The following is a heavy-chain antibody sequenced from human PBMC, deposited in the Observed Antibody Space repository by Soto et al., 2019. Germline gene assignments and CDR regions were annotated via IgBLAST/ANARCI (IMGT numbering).Heavy chain of an antibody. V-gene: IGHV4-59*01. CDR3: ARGAVAGTRSLDY. CDR2: IYYSGST. CDR1: GGSISSYY. D-gene: IGHD6-19*01. J-gene: IGHJ4*02. Sequence: SETLSLTCTVSGGSISSYYWSWIRQPPGKGLEWIGYIYYSGSTNYNPSLKSRVTISVDTSKNQFSLKLSSVTAADTAVYYCARGAVAGTRSLDYWGQGTLVTVSS.